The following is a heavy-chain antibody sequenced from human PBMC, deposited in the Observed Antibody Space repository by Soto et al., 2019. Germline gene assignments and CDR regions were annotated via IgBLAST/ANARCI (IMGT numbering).Heavy chain of an antibody. CDR1: GYTFTDYY. D-gene: IGHD4-17*01. CDR3: ARDCGVTTVLTNWLDP. Sequence: GASVKVSCKASGYTFTDYYIQWVRQAPGQGLEWMGWINPNSGGTYYAQKFEGRVTMTRDTSITTAYMELSMLRSDDTAEYYCARDCGVTTVLTNWLDPWGQGTRVTVS. J-gene: IGHJ5*02. V-gene: IGHV1-2*02. CDR2: INPNSGGT.